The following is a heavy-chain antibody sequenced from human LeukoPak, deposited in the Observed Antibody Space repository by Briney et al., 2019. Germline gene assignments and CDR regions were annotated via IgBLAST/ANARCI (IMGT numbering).Heavy chain of an antibody. CDR1: GGSISSGGYY. CDR3: ARVPSYYGSGTWPYYGMDV. D-gene: IGHD3-10*01. Sequence: SETLSLTCTVSGGSISSGGYYWSWIRQHPGKGLEWIGYIYYSGSTYYNPSLKSRVTISVDTSKNQFSPKLGSVTAADTAVYYCARVPSYYGSGTWPYYGMDVWGQGTTVTVSS. V-gene: IGHV4-31*03. J-gene: IGHJ6*02. CDR2: IYYSGST.